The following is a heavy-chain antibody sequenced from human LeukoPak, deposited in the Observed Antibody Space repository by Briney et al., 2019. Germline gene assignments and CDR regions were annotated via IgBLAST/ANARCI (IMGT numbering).Heavy chain of an antibody. Sequence: GGSLRLSCAASGFTFSNAWMSWVRQAPGKGLEWVATIRQDGSVTHYVDSVKGRFIISRDNAKDSLSLQMNSLRDEDTAMYYCARLLGDSTIYDLWGQGTLVTVSS. CDR2: IRQDGSVT. J-gene: IGHJ5*02. D-gene: IGHD3-16*01. CDR3: ARLLGDSTIYDL. V-gene: IGHV3-7*01. CDR1: GFTFSNAW.